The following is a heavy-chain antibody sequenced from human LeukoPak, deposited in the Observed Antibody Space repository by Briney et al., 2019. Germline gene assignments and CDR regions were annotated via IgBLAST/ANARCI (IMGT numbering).Heavy chain of an antibody. V-gene: IGHV4-39*07. Sequence: SETLSLTCTVSGGSISSSSDYWGWIRQPPGKGLEWIGSIYYSGSTYYNPSLKSRVTISVDTSKNQFSLKLSSVTAADTAVYYCARVSSSWYQDWYFDLWGRGTLVTVSS. CDR1: GGSISSSSDY. CDR2: IYYSGST. CDR3: ARVSSSWYQDWYFDL. J-gene: IGHJ2*01. D-gene: IGHD6-13*01.